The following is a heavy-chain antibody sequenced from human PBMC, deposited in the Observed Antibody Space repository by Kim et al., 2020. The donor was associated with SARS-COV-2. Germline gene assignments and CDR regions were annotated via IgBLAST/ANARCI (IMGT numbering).Heavy chain of an antibody. Sequence: SETLSLTCAVSDASITSTNYYCVWDRQPPGKELEWIGSIYHAGSTSYTPYLKIRVTIAVDTTKNQFSLTLNSVTAADTAVYFCAIERGIWELSFWGRGTLVTVSS. CDR2: IYHAGST. CDR3: AIERGIWELSF. V-gene: IGHV4-39*02. D-gene: IGHD1-26*01. J-gene: IGHJ4*02. CDR1: DASITSTNYY.